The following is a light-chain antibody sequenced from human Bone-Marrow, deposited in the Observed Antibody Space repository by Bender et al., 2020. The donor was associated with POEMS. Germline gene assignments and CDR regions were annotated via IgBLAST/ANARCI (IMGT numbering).Light chain of an antibody. CDR3: CSFAGTNTFGVV. Sequence: QSALTQPASVSGSPGQSITISCTGTTSDVGRYNLVSWYQKTPDNAPKLIIYEDNKRPSGVSTRFSGSKSGNTASLTISGLQAEDESDYFCCSFAGTNTFGVVFGGGTKLTVL. CDR1: TSDVGRYNL. J-gene: IGLJ2*01. CDR2: EDN. V-gene: IGLV2-23*02.